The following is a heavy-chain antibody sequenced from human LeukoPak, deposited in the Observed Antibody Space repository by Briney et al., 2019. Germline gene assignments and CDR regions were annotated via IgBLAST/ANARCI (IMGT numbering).Heavy chain of an antibody. CDR2: THYRSKWYN. CDR3: ARDFRYCSGGSCYTLFDY. CDR1: GDSVSSNSAA. J-gene: IGHJ4*02. V-gene: IGHV6-1*01. D-gene: IGHD2-15*01. Sequence: SQTLSLTCAIFGDSVSSNSAAWNWIRQSPSRGLEWLGRTHYRSKWYNDYAVSVKSRITINPDTSKNQFSLQLNSVTPEDTAVYYCARDFRYCSGGSCYTLFDYWGQGTLVTVSS.